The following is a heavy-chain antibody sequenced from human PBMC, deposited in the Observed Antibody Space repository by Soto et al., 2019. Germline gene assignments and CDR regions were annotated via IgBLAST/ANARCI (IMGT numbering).Heavy chain of an antibody. J-gene: IGHJ5*02. CDR3: ARSDQLLLSWFDP. CDR1: GFTVSSNY. D-gene: IGHD2-2*01. V-gene: IGHV3-66*01. CDR2: IYSGGST. Sequence: EVQLVESGGGLVQPGGSLRLSCAASGFTVSSNYMSWVRQAPGKGLEWVSVIYSGGSTYYADSVKGRFTISRDNSKNTLYLQMSSLRAEDTAVYYCARSDQLLLSWFDPSGQGTLVTVSS.